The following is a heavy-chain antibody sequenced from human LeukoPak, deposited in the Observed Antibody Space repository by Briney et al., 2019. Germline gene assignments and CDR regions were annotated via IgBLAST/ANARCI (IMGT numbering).Heavy chain of an antibody. D-gene: IGHD5-12*01. CDR3: ATVSCHSGYDCTYYYYGMDV. Sequence: ASVKVSCKVSGYTLTELSMHWVRQAPGKVLEWMGGFDPEDGETIYAQKFQGRVTMTEDTSTDTAYMELSSLRSEDTAVYYCATVSCHSGYDCTYYYYGMDVWGQGTTVTVSS. CDR1: GYTLTELS. CDR2: FDPEDGET. V-gene: IGHV1-24*01. J-gene: IGHJ6*02.